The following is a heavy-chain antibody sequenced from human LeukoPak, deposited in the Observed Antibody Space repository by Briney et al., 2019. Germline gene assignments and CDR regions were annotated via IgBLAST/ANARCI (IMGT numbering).Heavy chain of an antibody. CDR1: GGSTSSYY. CDR2: FYSSGST. D-gene: IGHD5-12*01. V-gene: IGHV4-59*01. J-gene: IGHJ4*02. Sequence: SETLSLTCTVSGGSTSSYYWSWIRQPPGKGLEWTGYFYSSGSTNYNPSLKSRVTISGDTSKNQFSLKVNSVTAADTAVYFCARELWLHYFDSWSQGTLVTVSS. CDR3: ARELWLHYFDS.